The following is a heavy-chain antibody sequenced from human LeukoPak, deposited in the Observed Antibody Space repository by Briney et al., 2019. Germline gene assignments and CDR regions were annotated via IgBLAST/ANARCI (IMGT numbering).Heavy chain of an antibody. CDR2: INPSGGST. CDR3: ARVPYYYDSSGYYSGDHWFDP. Sequence: GASVKVSCKASGYTFTSYYMHWVRQAPGQGLEWMGIINPSGGSTSYAQKFQGRVTMTRDTSTSTVYMELSSLRSEDTAVYYRARVPYYYDSSGYYSGDHWFDPWGQGTLVTVSS. J-gene: IGHJ5*02. V-gene: IGHV1-46*01. CDR1: GYTFTSYY. D-gene: IGHD3-22*01.